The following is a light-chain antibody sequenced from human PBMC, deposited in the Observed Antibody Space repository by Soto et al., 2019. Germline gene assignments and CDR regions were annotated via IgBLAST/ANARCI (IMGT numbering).Light chain of an antibody. J-gene: IGKJ1*01. CDR1: QSVSSS. V-gene: IGKV3-15*01. CDR3: QQYNNWPPCT. CDR2: GAS. Sequence: EIVMTQSPATLSLSPGERATLSCRASQSVSSSLAWYQQKPGQAPRLLIYGASTRATGIPARFSGSGSGTDFTLTISSLQSEDFAVYYCQQYNNWPPCTFGQGTKVEIK.